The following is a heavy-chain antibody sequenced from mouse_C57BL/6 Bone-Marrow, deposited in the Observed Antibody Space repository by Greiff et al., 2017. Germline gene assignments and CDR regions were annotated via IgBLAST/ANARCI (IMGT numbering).Heavy chain of an antibody. Sequence: QVQLQQPGAELVKPGASVKLSCKASGYTFTSYWMQWVKQRPGQGLEWIGEIDPSDSYTNYNQKFKGKATLTVDTSSSTAYMQLSSLTSEDSAVHYCARDDYGYFDYWGQGTTLTVSS. V-gene: IGHV1-50*01. D-gene: IGHD2-4*01. CDR1: GYTFTSYW. J-gene: IGHJ2*01. CDR2: IDPSDSYT. CDR3: ARDDYGYFDY.